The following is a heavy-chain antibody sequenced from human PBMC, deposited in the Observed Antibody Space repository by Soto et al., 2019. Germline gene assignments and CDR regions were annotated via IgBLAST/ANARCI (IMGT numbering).Heavy chain of an antibody. CDR2: TYYRSKWYN. CDR1: GDSVSSNSAA. CDR3: AREVVGAPAASGLFHY. Sequence: SQTLSLTCAISGDSVSSNSAAWNWIRQSPSRGLEWLGRTYYRSKWYNDYAVSVKSRITINTDTSKNQFSLQLNSVTPEDTAVYYPAREVVGAPAASGLFHYWGQRTLFTASS. J-gene: IGHJ4*02. D-gene: IGHD2-2*01. V-gene: IGHV6-1*01.